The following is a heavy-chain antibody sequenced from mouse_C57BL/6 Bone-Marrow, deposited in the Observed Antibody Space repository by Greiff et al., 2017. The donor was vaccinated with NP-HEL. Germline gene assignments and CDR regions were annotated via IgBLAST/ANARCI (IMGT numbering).Heavy chain of an antibody. D-gene: IGHD6-1*01. J-gene: IGHJ3*01. CDR1: GFTFTDYY. Sequence: EVQVVESGGGLVQPGGSLSLSCAASGFTFTDYYMSWVRQPPGKALEWLGFIRNKANGYTTEYSASVKGRFTISRDKSQSILYLQKNALRAEDSATYYCAGSAGAYWGQGTLVTVSA. V-gene: IGHV7-3*01. CDR2: IRNKANGYTT. CDR3: AGSAGAY.